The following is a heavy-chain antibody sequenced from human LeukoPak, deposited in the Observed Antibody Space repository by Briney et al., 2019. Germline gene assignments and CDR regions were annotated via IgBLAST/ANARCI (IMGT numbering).Heavy chain of an antibody. Sequence: SETLSLTCTVSGGSISSYYWSWIRQPPGKGLEWIGYIYYSGSTNYNPSLKSRVTISVDTSKNQFSLKLSSVTAADTAVHYCARGALYYYYGMDVWGQGTTVTVSS. V-gene: IGHV4-59*01. CDR2: IYYSGST. CDR3: ARGALYYYYGMDV. CDR1: GGSISSYY. J-gene: IGHJ6*02.